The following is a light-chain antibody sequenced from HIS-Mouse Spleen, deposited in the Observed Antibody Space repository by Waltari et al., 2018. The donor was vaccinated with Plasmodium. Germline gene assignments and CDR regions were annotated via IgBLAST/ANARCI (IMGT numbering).Light chain of an antibody. V-gene: IGKV1-8*01. CDR2: AAS. Sequence: AIRMTQSPSSFSASTGDRVTITCRASQGISSYLAWYQQQPGTAPKRLIYAASTLQSGVPSRFSGSGAGTDFTLTISCLQSEDFATYYCQQYYSYLLTFGGGTKVEIK. CDR1: QGISSY. CDR3: QQYYSYLLT. J-gene: IGKJ4*01.